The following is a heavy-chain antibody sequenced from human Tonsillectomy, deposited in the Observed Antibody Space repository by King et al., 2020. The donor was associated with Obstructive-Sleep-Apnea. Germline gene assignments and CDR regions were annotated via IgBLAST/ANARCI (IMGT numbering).Heavy chain of an antibody. CDR3: AREGVAAAGTRRYTLGSGMDV. Sequence: QLVQSGAEVKKPGASVKVSCKASGYTFTSYGISWVRRAPGQGLEWMGWISAYNGYTNYAQRFQGRGTMTIDTSTSTAYMELRSLRSDDTAVYYCAREGVAAAGTRRYTLGSGMDVWGQGTTVTVSS. J-gene: IGHJ6*02. D-gene: IGHD6-13*01. CDR2: ISAYNGYT. CDR1: GYTFTSYG. V-gene: IGHV1-18*04.